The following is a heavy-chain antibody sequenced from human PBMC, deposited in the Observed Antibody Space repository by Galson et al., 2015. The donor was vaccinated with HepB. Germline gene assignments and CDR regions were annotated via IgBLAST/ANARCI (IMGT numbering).Heavy chain of an antibody. V-gene: IGHV3-23*01. CDR1: GFTFSSCA. J-gene: IGHJ4*02. CDR2: ISGNGAIT. CDR3: AKDDNSGSYNPIDY. Sequence: SLRLSCAASGFTFSSCAMSWVRQAPGKGLEWVSVISGNGAITYYADSVKGRFTISKDISKNTLYLQMSSLRVEDTAIYYCAKDDNSGSYNPIDYWGQGTLVTVSS. D-gene: IGHD3-22*01.